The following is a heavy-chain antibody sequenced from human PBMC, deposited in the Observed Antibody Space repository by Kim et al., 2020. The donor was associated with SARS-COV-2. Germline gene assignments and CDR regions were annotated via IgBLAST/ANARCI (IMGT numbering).Heavy chain of an antibody. CDR1: GFTFNTNG. J-gene: IGHJ4*02. Sequence: GGSLRLSCAASGFTFNTNGMHWVRQAPGKGLEWVAVISYDGSNKYYADSVKGRFTISRDNSKNTLYLQMNSLRIEDTAVYYCSKSFSGGYFGYDYWGQGTLVTVSS. CDR3: SKSFSGGYFGYDY. D-gene: IGHD1-26*01. V-gene: IGHV3-30*18. CDR2: ISYDGSNK.